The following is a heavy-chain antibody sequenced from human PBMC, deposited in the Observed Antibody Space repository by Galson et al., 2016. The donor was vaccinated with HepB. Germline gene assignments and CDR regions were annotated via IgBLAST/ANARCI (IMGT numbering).Heavy chain of an antibody. CDR1: GGSISSRSYY. CDR2: IYSTGST. D-gene: IGHD3-22*01. CDR3: ARLSYYYDNHGYGGIDFDN. V-gene: IGHV4-39*01. Sequence: SETLSLTCSVSGGSISSRSYYWGWIRQPPGKGLEWIGSIYSTGSTYYNPSLKSRVTMSVDPSKNPFSLKLTSVTAADTAVYYCARLSYYYDNHGYGGIDFDNWGQGTLVTASA. J-gene: IGHJ4*02.